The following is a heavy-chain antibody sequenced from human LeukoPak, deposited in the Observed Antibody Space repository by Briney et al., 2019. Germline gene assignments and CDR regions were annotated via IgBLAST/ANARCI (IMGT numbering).Heavy chain of an antibody. CDR3: AKDSGYGDYAFDY. CDR1: GVTISGYY. Sequence: SSETLSLTCTVSGVTISGYYWSWIRQPAGKGLEWIGRIYTSGSTNYNPSLKSRVTMSVDTSKNHFSLKLSSVTAADTAVYYCAKDSGYGDYAFDYWGQGTLVSVSS. V-gene: IGHV4-4*07. J-gene: IGHJ4*02. CDR2: IYTSGST. D-gene: IGHD4-17*01.